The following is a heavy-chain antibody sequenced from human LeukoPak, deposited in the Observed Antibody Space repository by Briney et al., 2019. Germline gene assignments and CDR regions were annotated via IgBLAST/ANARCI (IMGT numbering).Heavy chain of an antibody. Sequence: ASVKVSCKVSEYTLTELSMHWVRQAPGKGLEWMGGFDPEDGETIYAQKFQGRVTMTEDTSTDTAYMELSSLRSEDTAVYYCATKLDILTGYSNWYFDLWGRGTLVTVSS. CDR1: EYTLTELS. D-gene: IGHD3-9*01. V-gene: IGHV1-24*01. J-gene: IGHJ2*01. CDR2: FDPEDGET. CDR3: ATKLDILTGYSNWYFDL.